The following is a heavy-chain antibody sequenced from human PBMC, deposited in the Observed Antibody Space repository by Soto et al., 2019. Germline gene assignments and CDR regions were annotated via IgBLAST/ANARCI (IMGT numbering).Heavy chain of an antibody. CDR2: IDPSDSYT. D-gene: IGHD6-13*01. Sequence: GESLKISCKGSGYSFTSYWISWVRQMPGKGLEWMGRIDPSDSYTNYSPSFQGHVTISADKSISTAYLQWSSLKASDTAMYYCARFSLDSSSWYSDNGFDPWGQGTLVTVSS. J-gene: IGHJ5*02. V-gene: IGHV5-10-1*01. CDR3: ARFSLDSSSWYSDNGFDP. CDR1: GYSFTSYW.